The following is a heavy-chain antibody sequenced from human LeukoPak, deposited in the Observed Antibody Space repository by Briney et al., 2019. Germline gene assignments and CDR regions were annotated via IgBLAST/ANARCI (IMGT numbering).Heavy chain of an antibody. CDR2: IYHSGST. CDR1: GYSISSGYY. D-gene: IGHD6-13*01. Sequence: PSETLSLTCTVSGYSISSGYYWGWIRPPPGKGLEWIGRIYHSGSTYYNPSLNSRVTISRDTSKNHFFLELSSSTAAGTAVLFFARGRVSSSTWYSTYYYYFYMDVWSKGTTVTVSS. J-gene: IGHJ6*03. V-gene: IGHV4-38-2*02. CDR3: ARGRVSSSTWYSTYYYYFYMDV.